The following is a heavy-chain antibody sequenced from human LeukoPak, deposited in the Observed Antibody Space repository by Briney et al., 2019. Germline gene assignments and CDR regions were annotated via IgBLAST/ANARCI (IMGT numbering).Heavy chain of an antibody. CDR2: ITPNSGGT. CDR3: VRKSATRRTSEFDY. J-gene: IGHJ4*02. CDR1: GYTFSDYY. Sequence: ASVKVSCKASGYTFSDYYIHWVRQAPGQGLEWMGWITPNSGGTKNAQRFQGRVTMTRDTSISTAYMDLSSLGSDDTAVFYCVRKSATRRTSEFDYWGQGTPVTVSS. V-gene: IGHV1-2*02. D-gene: IGHD2-15*01.